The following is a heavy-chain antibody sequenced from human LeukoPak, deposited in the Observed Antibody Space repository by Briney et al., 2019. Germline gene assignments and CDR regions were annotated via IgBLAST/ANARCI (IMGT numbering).Heavy chain of an antibody. CDR3: ARQYYDSTGYYYFDN. Sequence: SETLSLTCTVSGDAITGSSYYWGWIRPPPGKGLEWIGSMYYSGSTFSNPSLRSRVNMSADTSKNQFSLKLSSVTAADTAVYYCARQYYDSTGYYYFDNWGQGTQVTVSS. J-gene: IGHJ4*02. CDR1: GDAITGSSYY. D-gene: IGHD3-22*01. CDR2: MYYSGST. V-gene: IGHV4-39*01.